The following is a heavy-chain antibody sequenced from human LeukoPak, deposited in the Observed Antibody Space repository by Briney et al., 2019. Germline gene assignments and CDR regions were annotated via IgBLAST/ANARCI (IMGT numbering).Heavy chain of an antibody. Sequence: TPSETLSLTCAVSGGSISSSNWWSWVRQPPGKGLEWIGEIYHSGSTNYNPSLKSRVTISVDKSKNQFSLKLSSVTAADTAVYYCARLSSGLYDAFDIWGQGTMVTVSS. CDR2: IYHSGST. CDR1: GGSISSSNW. V-gene: IGHV4-4*02. CDR3: ARLSSGLYDAFDI. J-gene: IGHJ3*02. D-gene: IGHD6-19*01.